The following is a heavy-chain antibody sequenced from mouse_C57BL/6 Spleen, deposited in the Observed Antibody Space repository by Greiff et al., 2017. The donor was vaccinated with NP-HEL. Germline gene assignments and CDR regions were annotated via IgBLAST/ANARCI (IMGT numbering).Heavy chain of an antibody. CDR3: VRQIWDGGYWYFDV. Sequence: EVQRVESGGGLVQPKGSLKLSCAASGFSFNTYAMNWVRQAPGKGLEWVARIRSKSNNYATYYADSVKDRFTISRDDSESMLYLQMNNLKTEDTAMYYCVRQIWDGGYWYFDVWGTGTTVTVSS. D-gene: IGHD4-1*01. V-gene: IGHV10-1*01. CDR1: GFSFNTYA. J-gene: IGHJ1*03. CDR2: IRSKSNNYAT.